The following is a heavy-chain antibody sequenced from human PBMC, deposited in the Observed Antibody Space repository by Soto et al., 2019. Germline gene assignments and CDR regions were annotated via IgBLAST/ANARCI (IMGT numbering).Heavy chain of an antibody. CDR1: CDSISSRDYY. CDR3: ARARIHCTSASCYTEFDS. J-gene: IGHJ4*02. D-gene: IGHD2-2*02. V-gene: IGHV4-30-4*01. Sequence: SETLSLTCTVSCDSISSRDYYWSWIRQPPGKGLEWIGYIYYSGSIYSSPSLKSRVTISVDTSQNQFSLKLTSVTAADTAVYYCARARIHCTSASCYTEFDSWGQGTLVTVSS. CDR2: IYYSGSI.